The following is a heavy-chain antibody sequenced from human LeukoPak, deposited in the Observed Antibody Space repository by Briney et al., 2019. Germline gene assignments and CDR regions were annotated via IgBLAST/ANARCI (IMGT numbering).Heavy chain of an antibody. Sequence: SETLSLTCTVSGGSISSSSYYWGWIRQPPGKGLEWIGSIYYSGSTYYNPSLKSRVTISVDTSKNQFSLKLSSVTAADTAVYYCARDSRSGFTKTPNTKWGIWGQGTLVTVSS. CDR1: GGSISSSSYY. CDR2: IYYSGST. J-gene: IGHJ4*02. D-gene: IGHD3-3*01. CDR3: ARDSRSGFTKTPNTKWGI. V-gene: IGHV4-39*07.